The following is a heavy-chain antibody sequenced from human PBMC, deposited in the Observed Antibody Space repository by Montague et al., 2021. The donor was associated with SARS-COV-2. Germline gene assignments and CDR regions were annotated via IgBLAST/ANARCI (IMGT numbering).Heavy chain of an antibody. V-gene: IGHV4-59*01. CDR2: IYNSGST. CDR3: ARVGRGSSWYEVAFDI. J-gene: IGHJ3*02. D-gene: IGHD6-13*01. Sequence: SETLSPTRTVSGGSISRYSWTWIRQPPGKGLEWIGYIYNSGSTNXNPSLTSRVTISVDTSKNQFSLKLSSVAAADTAVYYCARVGRGSSWYEVAFDIWGQGTMVTVSS. CDR1: GGSISRYS.